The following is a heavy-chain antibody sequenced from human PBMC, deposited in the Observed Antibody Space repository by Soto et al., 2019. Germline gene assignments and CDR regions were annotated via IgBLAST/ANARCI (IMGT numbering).Heavy chain of an antibody. CDR1: GFTFSVYY. J-gene: IGHJ4*02. CDR2: ISSSGSTI. Sequence: GGSLRLSCAASGFTFSVYYMSWIRQAPGKGLEWVSYISSSGSTIYYADSVKGRFTISRDNAKNSLYLQRNSLRAEDTAVYYCARVWTVVRAAARWFDYWGQETPGPVSS. V-gene: IGHV3-11*01. CDR3: ARVWTVVRAAARWFDY. D-gene: IGHD2-2*01.